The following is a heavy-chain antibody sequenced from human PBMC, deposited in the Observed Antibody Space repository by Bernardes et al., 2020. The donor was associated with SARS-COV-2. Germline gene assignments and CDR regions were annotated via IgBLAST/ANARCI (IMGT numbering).Heavy chain of an antibody. D-gene: IGHD2-21*01. J-gene: IGHJ4*02. CDR2: ISSSSSYT. Sequence: GWSLILSCAASGFTFSDYYMSWIRQAPGKGLEWVSYISSSSSYTNYADSMKGRFTISRDNAKNSLYLQMNSLRAEDTAVYYCAIAKGAAYWGQGTLVTVSS. V-gene: IGHV3-11*06. CDR1: GFTFSDYY. CDR3: AIAKGAAY.